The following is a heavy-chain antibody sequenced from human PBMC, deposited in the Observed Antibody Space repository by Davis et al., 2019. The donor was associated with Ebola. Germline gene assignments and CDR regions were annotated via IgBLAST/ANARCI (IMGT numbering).Heavy chain of an antibody. CDR2: IKQNDGRK. Sequence: ASVKVSCKASGYTFTNYYMHWVRQAAGQGLVWMGMIKQNDGRKIYAQKFQGSVTVTRDTSQTTVYMDLSGLRSEDTALYYCTTRGGQDSGYDVFEIWGQGTMVTVSS. V-gene: IGHV1-46*03. CDR3: TTRGGQDSGYDVFEI. J-gene: IGHJ3*02. CDR1: GYTFTNYY. D-gene: IGHD5-12*01.